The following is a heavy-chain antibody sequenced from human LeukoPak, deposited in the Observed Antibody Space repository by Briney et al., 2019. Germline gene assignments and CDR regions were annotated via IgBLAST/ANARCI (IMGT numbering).Heavy chain of an antibody. CDR2: INPNSGGT. CDR3: ARGGDGKRSPVAARRYYYYYYMDV. D-gene: IGHD6-6*01. J-gene: IGHJ6*03. CDR1: GYTFTGYY. V-gene: IGHV1-2*02. Sequence: ASVKVSCKASGYTFTGYYMHWVRQAPGQGLEWMGWINPNSGGTNYAQKFQGRVTMTRDTSISTAYMELSRLRSDDTAVYNCARGGDGKRSPVAARRYYYYYYMDVWGKGTTVTVSS.